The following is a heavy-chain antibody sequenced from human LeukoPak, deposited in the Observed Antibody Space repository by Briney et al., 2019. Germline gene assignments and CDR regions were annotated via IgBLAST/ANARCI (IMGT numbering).Heavy chain of an antibody. CDR3: AREKWEDSSGYYLVY. CDR2: ISPHNGNR. Sequence: ASVKVSCKASGYTFSSYGISWVRQAPGQGLERMGWISPHNGNRDYAQNFQGRVTMTTDTATTTAYMELRSLRYDDTAVYYCAREKWEDSSGYYLVYWGQGTLVTVSS. D-gene: IGHD3-22*01. V-gene: IGHV1-18*01. CDR1: GYTFSSYG. J-gene: IGHJ4*02.